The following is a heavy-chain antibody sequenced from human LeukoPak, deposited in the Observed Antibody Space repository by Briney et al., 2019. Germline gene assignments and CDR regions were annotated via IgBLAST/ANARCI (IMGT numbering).Heavy chain of an antibody. Sequence: GGSLRLSCAASGFTFSSYSMNWVRQAPGKGLEWVSYISSSSSTIYYADSVKGRFTISRDNSRDTLYLQMNSLRAEDTAVYYCAIDTYYGGNSGNFDMWGQGTMVTVSS. D-gene: IGHD4-23*01. CDR2: ISSSSSTI. V-gene: IGHV3-48*01. J-gene: IGHJ3*02. CDR1: GFTFSSYS. CDR3: AIDTYYGGNSGNFDM.